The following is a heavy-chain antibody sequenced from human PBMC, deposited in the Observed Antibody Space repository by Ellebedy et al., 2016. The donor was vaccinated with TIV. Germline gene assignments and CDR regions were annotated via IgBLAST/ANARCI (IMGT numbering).Heavy chain of an antibody. Sequence: AASVKVSCKASGYNFTINYIHWVRQAPGQGLEWMGWINPYNGGTNYEQKFQGRVTMTRDTSTSTAFMELRRLRYDDTAVYYCARVVVAAIGDWGQGTLVTVSS. CDR3: ARVVVAAIGD. CDR1: GYNFTINY. CDR2: INPYNGGT. V-gene: IGHV1-2*02. D-gene: IGHD5-12*01. J-gene: IGHJ4*02.